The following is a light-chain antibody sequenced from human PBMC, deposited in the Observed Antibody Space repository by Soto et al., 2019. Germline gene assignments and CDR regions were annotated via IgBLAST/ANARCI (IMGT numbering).Light chain of an antibody. J-gene: IGKJ1*01. CDR3: QQYYSYPRT. CDR1: QGISSY. CDR2: AAS. Sequence: AIRMTQSPSSLSASTGDRVTITCRARQGISSYLAWYQQKPGKAPKLLIYAASTLQSGVPSRFSGSGSGTDFSLTISCLQSEDFATYYCQQYYSYPRTFGQGTKVDIK. V-gene: IGKV1-8*01.